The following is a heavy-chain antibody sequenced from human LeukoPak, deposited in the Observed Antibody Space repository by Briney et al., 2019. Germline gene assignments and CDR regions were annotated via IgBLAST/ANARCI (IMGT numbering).Heavy chain of an antibody. V-gene: IGHV3-23*01. J-gene: IGHJ4*02. CDR3: AKGIAARLHYFDY. Sequence: GSLRLSCAASGFIVSDNYMSWVRQAPGKGLEWVSTISSSGGSTYHADSVKGRFTISRDNSKNTLYLQMNSLGAEDTAVYYCAKGIAARLHYFDYWGQGTLVAVSS. D-gene: IGHD6-6*01. CDR1: GFIVSDNY. CDR2: ISSSGGST.